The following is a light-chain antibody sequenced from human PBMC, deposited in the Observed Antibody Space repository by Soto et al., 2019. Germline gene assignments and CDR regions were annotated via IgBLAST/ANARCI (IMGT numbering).Light chain of an antibody. CDR2: TVT. V-gene: IGLV2-11*01. Sequence: SALTQPRSVSGSPGQSVTISCTGTSSDIGGYNYVSWYQQHPGKAPKLMIYTVTKRPSGVPDRFSGSKSDNTASLTISGLQADDEADYYCCSYSGRSSYAFGTGTKVPVL. CDR3: CSYSGRSSYA. CDR1: SSDIGGYNY. J-gene: IGLJ1*01.